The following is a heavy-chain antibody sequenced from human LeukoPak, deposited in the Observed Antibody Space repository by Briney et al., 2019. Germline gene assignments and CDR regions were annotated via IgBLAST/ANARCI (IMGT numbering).Heavy chain of an antibody. Sequence: ASVKVSCKASGGTFSSYAISWVRQVPGQGLEWMGGIIPIFGTANYAQKFQGRVTITADESTSTAYMELSSLRSEDTAVYYCAREPEVGLSAFDIWGQGTMVTASS. D-gene: IGHD1-26*01. CDR1: GGTFSSYA. CDR2: IIPIFGTA. J-gene: IGHJ3*02. V-gene: IGHV1-69*01. CDR3: AREPEVGLSAFDI.